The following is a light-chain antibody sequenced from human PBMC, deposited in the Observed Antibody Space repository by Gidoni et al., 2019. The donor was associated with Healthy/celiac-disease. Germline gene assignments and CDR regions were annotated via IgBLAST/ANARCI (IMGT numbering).Light chain of an antibody. CDR1: QSISSW. CDR3: QQYNSYSRP. Sequence: DLQMTHSPSTLSASVGDRVTITCRASQSISSWLAWYQQKPGKAPKLLIYKASSLESGVPSRFSGSGSGTEFTLTISSLQPDDFATYYCQQYNSYSRPFXQXTKVEIK. CDR2: KAS. V-gene: IGKV1-5*03. J-gene: IGKJ1*01.